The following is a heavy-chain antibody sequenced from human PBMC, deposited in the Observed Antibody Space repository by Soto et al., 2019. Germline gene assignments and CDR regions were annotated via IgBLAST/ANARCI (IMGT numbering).Heavy chain of an antibody. Sequence: SVKVSCKASGGTFSSYTISWVRQAPGQGLEWMGRIIPILGMANYAQKFQGRVTITADKSTSTAYMELSSLRSEDTAVYYCARPGITGTPFYSLAFDIWGQGTMVTVSS. CDR2: IIPILGMA. CDR1: GGTFSSYT. J-gene: IGHJ3*02. D-gene: IGHD1-20*01. V-gene: IGHV1-69*02. CDR3: ARPGITGTPFYSLAFDI.